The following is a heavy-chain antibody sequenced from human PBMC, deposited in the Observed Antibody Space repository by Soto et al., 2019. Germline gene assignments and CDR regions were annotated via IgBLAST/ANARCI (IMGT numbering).Heavy chain of an antibody. J-gene: IGHJ4*02. V-gene: IGHV4-31*03. CDR3: ARVGSSGYYLSLDY. CDR1: GGSISSGGYY. CDR2: IYYSWST. D-gene: IGHD3-22*01. Sequence: QVQLQESGPGLVKPSQTLSLTCTVYGGSISSGGYYWSWIRQHPGKGLEWIGYIYYSWSTDYNPSTKIRVTRSVDTSKNQCALKLSSVTAADTAVYYCARVGSSGYYLSLDYWGQGTLVTVSS.